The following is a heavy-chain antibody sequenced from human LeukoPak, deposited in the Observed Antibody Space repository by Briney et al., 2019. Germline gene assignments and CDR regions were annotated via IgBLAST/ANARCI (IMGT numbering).Heavy chain of an antibody. CDR1: GFTFSSYA. J-gene: IGHJ4*02. D-gene: IGHD1-26*01. CDR2: ISGSGGST. CDR3: AKGPRGVGATAGGGPSDY. V-gene: IGHV3-23*01. Sequence: GGSLRLSCAASGFTFSSYAMSWVRQAPGKGLEWVSAISGSGGSTYYADSVKGRFTISRDNSKNTLYLQMNSLRAEDTAVYYCAKGPRGVGATAGGGPSDYWGQGTPVTVSS.